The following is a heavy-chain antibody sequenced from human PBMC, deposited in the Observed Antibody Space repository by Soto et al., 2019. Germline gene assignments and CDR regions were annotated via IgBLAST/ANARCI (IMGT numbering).Heavy chain of an antibody. CDR3: AKDEGDFWSGYYTGDYYYYGMDV. CDR1: GFTFSSYA. Sequence: GGSLRLSCAASGFTFSSYAMSWVRQAPGKGLEWVSAISGSGGSTYYADSVKGRFTISRDNSKNTLYLQMNSLRAEDTAVYYCAKDEGDFWSGYYTGDYYYYGMDVWGQGTTVTVS. V-gene: IGHV3-23*01. D-gene: IGHD3-3*01. CDR2: ISGSGGST. J-gene: IGHJ6*01.